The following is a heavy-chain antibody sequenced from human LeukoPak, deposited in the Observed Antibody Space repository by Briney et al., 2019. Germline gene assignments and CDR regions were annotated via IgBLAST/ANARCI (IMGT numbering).Heavy chain of an antibody. CDR1: GFTFSSYA. D-gene: IGHD3-9*01. V-gene: IGHV3-30*04. CDR2: ISYDGGNK. CDR3: AREDDDISLLRLDV. Sequence: PGGSLRLSCAASGFTFSSYAMHWVRQPPGKGLEWVAVISYDGGNKYYADSVKGRFTISRDNAKNSLYLQMNSLRAEDTAVYYCAREDDDISLLRLDVWGQGTTVSVSS. J-gene: IGHJ6*02.